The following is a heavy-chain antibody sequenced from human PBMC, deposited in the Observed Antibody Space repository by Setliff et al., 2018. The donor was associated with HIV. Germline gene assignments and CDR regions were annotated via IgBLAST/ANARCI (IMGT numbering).Heavy chain of an antibody. CDR3: TLKHT. CDR1: GFTFSTYA. J-gene: IGHJ5*02. Sequence: GGSLRLSCAASGFTFSTYAMTWVRQAPGKGLEWVGRIRSKTAGGTIEYAAPVKGRFTISRDDSENTLYLQMNSLKTEDTAEYYCTLKHTWGQGTLVTVSS. CDR2: IRSKTAGGTI. V-gene: IGHV3-15*01. D-gene: IGHD2-21*01.